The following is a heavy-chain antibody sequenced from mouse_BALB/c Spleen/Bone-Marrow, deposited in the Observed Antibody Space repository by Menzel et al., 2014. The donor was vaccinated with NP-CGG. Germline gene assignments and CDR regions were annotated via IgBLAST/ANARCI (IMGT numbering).Heavy chain of an antibody. CDR1: GYTFTSYW. CDR2: IYPSDSYT. V-gene: IGHV1-59*01. CDR3: TRQDYYGNSYWYFDV. J-gene: IGHJ1*01. D-gene: IGHD1-1*01. Sequence: VQLQQSGADLVRPGASVKLSCKASGYTFTSYWINWVKQRPGQGLEWIGNIYPSDSYTNYSQKFRDKATLTVDTSSSTAYMRLSSPTSEDSAVYYCTRQDYYGNSYWYFDVWGAGTTVTVSS.